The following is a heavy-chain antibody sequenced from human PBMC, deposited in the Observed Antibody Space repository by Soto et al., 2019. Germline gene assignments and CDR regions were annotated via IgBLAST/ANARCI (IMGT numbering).Heavy chain of an antibody. D-gene: IGHD3-3*01. CDR2: ISNSGNLI. CDR3: AVTKYDFWSGDYVS. V-gene: IGHV3-11*01. Sequence: QVQMVESGGGLVKPGGSLRLSCAASGLNFSDYYMSWIRQAPGKGLEWVADISNSGNLIYYADSVMGRFSISRDNAKNSLYLQLSRLRAEDTGVYYCAVTKYDFWSGDYVSWGQGILVTVSS. J-gene: IGHJ5*02. CDR1: GLNFSDYY.